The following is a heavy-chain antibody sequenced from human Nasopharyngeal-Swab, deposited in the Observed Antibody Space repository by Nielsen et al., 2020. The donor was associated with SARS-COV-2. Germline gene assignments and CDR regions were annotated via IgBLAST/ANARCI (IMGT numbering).Heavy chain of an antibody. CDR1: GFTFSSYG. V-gene: IGHV3-30*18. D-gene: IGHD6-13*01. CDR3: AKGVERAAEDY. Sequence: LKISCAASGFTFSSYGMHWVRQAPGKGLEWVAVISYDGSNKYYADSVKGRFTISRDNSKNTLYLQMNSLRAEDTAVYYCAKGVERAAEDYWGQGTLVTVSS. J-gene: IGHJ4*02. CDR2: ISYDGSNK.